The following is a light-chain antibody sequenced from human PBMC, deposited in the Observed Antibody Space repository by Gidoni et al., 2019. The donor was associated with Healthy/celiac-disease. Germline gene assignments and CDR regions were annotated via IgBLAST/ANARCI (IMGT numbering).Light chain of an antibody. CDR2: AAS. V-gene: IGKV1-39*01. Sequence: DIQMTQSPSSLSASVGDRVTITCRASQSISSYLNWYQQKPGKAPKLLIYAASSLQNGVPSSFSGSGSGTDFTLTISSLQPEDFATYYCQQSYSTSWTFGQGTKVEIK. CDR3: QQSYSTSWT. J-gene: IGKJ1*01. CDR1: QSISSY.